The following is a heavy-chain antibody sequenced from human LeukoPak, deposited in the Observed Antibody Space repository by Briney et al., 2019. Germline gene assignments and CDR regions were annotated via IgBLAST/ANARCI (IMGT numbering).Heavy chain of an antibody. CDR3: AKSDILYDSSGYFGY. J-gene: IGHJ4*02. D-gene: IGHD3-22*01. Sequence: GRSLRLSCAASGFTFSSYGMHWVRQAPGKGLEWVAVIWYDGSNKYYADSVKGRFTISRDNSKNTLYLQMNSLRAEDTAVYYCAKSDILYDSSGYFGYWGQGTLVTVSS. CDR2: IWYDGSNK. V-gene: IGHV3-33*06. CDR1: GFTFSSYG.